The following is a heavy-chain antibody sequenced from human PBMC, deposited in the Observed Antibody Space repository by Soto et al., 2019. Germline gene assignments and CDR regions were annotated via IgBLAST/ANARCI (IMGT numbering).Heavy chain of an antibody. J-gene: IGHJ4*02. CDR1: GFTFSTYT. CDR2: ITSTSNII. D-gene: IGHD5-18*01. Sequence: EVQLVESGGGLVQPGSSLILSCAASGFTFSTYTMNWVRQAPGKGLEWISYITSTSNIIYYAVSVKGRFTISRDNAKNSLYLQMNSLRVEDTAVYYCARDKAMDDYWGQGTLVTVSS. CDR3: ARDKAMDDY. V-gene: IGHV3-48*01.